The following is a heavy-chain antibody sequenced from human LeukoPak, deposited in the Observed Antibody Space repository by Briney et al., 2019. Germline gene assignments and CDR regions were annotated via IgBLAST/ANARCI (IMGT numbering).Heavy chain of an antibody. CDR3: ASLWGRDAYNYWYLDL. V-gene: IGHV3-73*01. Sequence: GGSLRLSCAASGFTFSGSAMHWVRQTSGKGLEWVGRIRSKANTYATAYAASVKGRFTISRDDSKITAYLQMNSLKTEDTAVYYCASLWGRDAYNYWYLDLWGRGALVTVSS. J-gene: IGHJ2*01. D-gene: IGHD5-24*01. CDR1: GFTFSGSA. CDR2: IRSKANTYAT.